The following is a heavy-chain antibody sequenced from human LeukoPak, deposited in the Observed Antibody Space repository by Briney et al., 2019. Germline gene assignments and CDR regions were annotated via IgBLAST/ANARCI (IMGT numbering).Heavy chain of an antibody. CDR2: IYYSGST. V-gene: IGHV4-59*08. D-gene: IGHD5-18*01. CDR1: GGSISSYY. J-gene: IGHJ4*02. Sequence: SETLSLTCTVSGGSISSYYWSWIRQPPGKGLEWIGYIYYSGSTNYNPSLKSRVTISVDASKNQFSLKLSSVTAADTAVYYCARHMGLGYSYGYPYFDYWGQGTLVTVSS. CDR3: ARHMGLGYSYGYPYFDY.